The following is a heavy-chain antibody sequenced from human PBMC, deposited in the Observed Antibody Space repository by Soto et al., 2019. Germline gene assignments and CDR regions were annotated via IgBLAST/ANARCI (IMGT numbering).Heavy chain of an antibody. CDR1: GFTFSSYS. V-gene: IGHV3-48*01. J-gene: IGHJ5*02. D-gene: IGHD4-17*01. CDR3: AREGSSTVTTEFDP. Sequence: PGGSLRLSCAASGFTFSSYSMNWVRQAPGKGLEWVSYISSSSSTIYYADSVKGRFTISRDNAKNSLYLQMNSLRAEDTAVYYCAREGSSTVTTEFDPWGQGTLVTVSS. CDR2: ISSSSSTI.